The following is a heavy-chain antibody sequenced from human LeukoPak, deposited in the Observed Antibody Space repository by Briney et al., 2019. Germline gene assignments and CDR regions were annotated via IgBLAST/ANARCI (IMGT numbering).Heavy chain of an antibody. V-gene: IGHV4-34*01. D-gene: IGHD2-2*01. Sequence: PSETLSLTCAVYGGSFSGYYWSWIRQPPGKGLEWIGEINHSGSTNYNPSLKSRVTISVDTSKNQFSLKLSSVTAADTAVYYCARGVIVVPALDYWGQGTLVTVSS. CDR3: ARGVIVVPALDY. CDR2: INHSGST. CDR1: GGSFSGYY. J-gene: IGHJ4*02.